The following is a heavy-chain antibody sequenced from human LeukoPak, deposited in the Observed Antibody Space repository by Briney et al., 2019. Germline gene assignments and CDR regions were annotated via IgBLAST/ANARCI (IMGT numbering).Heavy chain of an antibody. CDR2: MNPDGSTK. Sequence: GGSLRLSCAASGFPFSSSWMAWVRQAPGKGLEWVANMNPDGSTKNYVDSVRGRFTISRDNAKNSLYLQMNSLRADDTAVYYCARDSGYSAFDYWGQGTLVTVSS. CDR1: GFPFSSSW. J-gene: IGHJ4*02. V-gene: IGHV3-7*05. D-gene: IGHD5-12*01. CDR3: ARDSGYSAFDY.